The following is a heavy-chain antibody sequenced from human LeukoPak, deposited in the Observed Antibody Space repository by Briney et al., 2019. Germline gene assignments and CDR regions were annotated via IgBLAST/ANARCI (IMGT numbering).Heavy chain of an antibody. V-gene: IGHV3-23*01. Sequence: GGSLRLSCAASGFIVSSNYMSWVRQAPGKGLEWVSAISGSGGSTYYADSVKGRFTISRDNSKNTLYLQMNSLRAEDTAVYYCAKTKQWLANYFDYWGQGTLVTVSS. CDR3: AKTKQWLANYFDY. J-gene: IGHJ4*02. CDR2: ISGSGGST. D-gene: IGHD6-19*01. CDR1: GFIVSSNY.